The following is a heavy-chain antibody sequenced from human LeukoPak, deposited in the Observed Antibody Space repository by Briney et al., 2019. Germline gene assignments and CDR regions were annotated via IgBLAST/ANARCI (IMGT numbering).Heavy chain of an antibody. V-gene: IGHV1-69*13. D-gene: IGHD7-27*01. Sequence: SVKVSCKASGYTFTGYYMHWVRQAPGQGLEWMGGIIPIFGTANYAQKFQGRVTITADESTSTAYMELSSLRSEDTAVYYCARLANWGSPIDYWGQGTLVTVSS. CDR2: IIPIFGTA. J-gene: IGHJ4*02. CDR1: GYTFTGYY. CDR3: ARLANWGSPIDY.